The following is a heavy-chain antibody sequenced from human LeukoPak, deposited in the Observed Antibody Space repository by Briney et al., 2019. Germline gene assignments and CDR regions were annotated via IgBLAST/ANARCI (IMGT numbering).Heavy chain of an antibody. D-gene: IGHD6-13*01. CDR1: GGSISSYC. CDR3: ARGSSWYVMDY. Sequence: SETLSLTCTVSGGSISSYCWSWIRQPPGKGLEWIGRIYTSGSTNYNPSLKSRVTMSVDTSKNQFSLKLSSVTAADTAVYYCARGSSWYVMDYWGQGTLVTVSS. CDR2: IYTSGST. J-gene: IGHJ4*02. V-gene: IGHV4-4*07.